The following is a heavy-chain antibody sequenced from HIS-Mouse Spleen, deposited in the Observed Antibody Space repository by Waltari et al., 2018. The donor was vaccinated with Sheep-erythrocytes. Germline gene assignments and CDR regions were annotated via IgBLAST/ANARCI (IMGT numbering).Heavy chain of an antibody. D-gene: IGHD7-27*01. Sequence: QVQLHESGPGLVKPSQTLSLTCTVSGGSISSGDYYWSWLRQPPGKGLEWIGYIYYSGSTYYNPSLKSRVTISVDTSKNQFSLKLSSVTAADTAVYYCARALANWGSSFDYWGQGTLVTVSS. J-gene: IGHJ4*02. CDR3: ARALANWGSSFDY. V-gene: IGHV4-30-4*01. CDR1: GGSISSGDYY. CDR2: IYYSGST.